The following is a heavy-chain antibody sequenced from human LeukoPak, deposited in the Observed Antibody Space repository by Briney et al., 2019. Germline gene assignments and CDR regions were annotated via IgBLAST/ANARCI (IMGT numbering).Heavy chain of an antibody. V-gene: IGHV4-61*01. D-gene: IGHD1-1*01. CDR1: GGSISSGSYY. CDR2: AYHSGIT. Sequence: SETLSLTCTVSGGSISSGSYYWSWIRQPPGKGLEWIGYAYHSGITNYNPSLKSRVTISVDTSESQFSLRLSSVTAADTAIYYCARHGGTFDPWGQGILVTVSS. CDR3: ARHGGTFDP. J-gene: IGHJ5*02.